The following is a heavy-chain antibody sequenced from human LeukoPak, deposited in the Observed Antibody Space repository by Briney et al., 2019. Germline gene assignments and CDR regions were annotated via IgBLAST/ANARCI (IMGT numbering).Heavy chain of an antibody. CDR2: VYWDDDK. Sequence: SGPTLVNPTQTLTLTCTFSGFSLTTGGVGVGWIRQPPGKALEWLALVYWDDDKRYSPSLKSRLTITKDTPKNQVVLTMTNMDPVDTATYYCAHSPSMVRGSYFDYWGQGTLVTVSS. V-gene: IGHV2-5*02. CDR3: AHSPSMVRGSYFDY. J-gene: IGHJ4*02. D-gene: IGHD3-10*01. CDR1: GFSLTTGGVG.